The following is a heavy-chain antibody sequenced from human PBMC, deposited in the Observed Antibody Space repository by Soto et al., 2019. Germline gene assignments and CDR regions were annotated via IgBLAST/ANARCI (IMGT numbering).Heavy chain of an antibody. Sequence: SETLSLTCAVYGGSFSGYYWSWIRQPPGKGLEWIREINHSGSTNYNPSLKSRVTISVDTSKNQFSLKLSSVTAADTAVYYCARVGSGYTYYFDYWGQGTLVTVSS. J-gene: IGHJ4*02. D-gene: IGHD5-12*01. CDR1: GGSFSGYY. CDR2: INHSGST. V-gene: IGHV4-34*01. CDR3: ARVGSGYTYYFDY.